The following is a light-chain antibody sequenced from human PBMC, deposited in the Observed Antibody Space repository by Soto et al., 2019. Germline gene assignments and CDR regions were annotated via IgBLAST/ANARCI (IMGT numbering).Light chain of an antibody. Sequence: IQLTQSPSSLSASVGDRVTITCRASQGISSYLAWYQQKPGKAPNLLIYAASTLQSGVPSRFSGSGSGTDLTLTISSLQPEDFATYYCQQLNSYPALTFGGGTKVEIK. CDR3: QQLNSYPALT. CDR1: QGISSY. CDR2: AAS. J-gene: IGKJ4*01. V-gene: IGKV1-9*01.